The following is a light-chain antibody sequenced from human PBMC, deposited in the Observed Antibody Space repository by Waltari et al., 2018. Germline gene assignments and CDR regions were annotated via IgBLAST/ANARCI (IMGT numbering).Light chain of an antibody. V-gene: IGKV1-33*01. J-gene: IGKJ3*01. Sequence: DIQMTQSPSSLSASVGDRVTITCRASQSISSYLKWYQQKPGKAPKLLISAASNMATGLPARFSGSGSGTDFTVTISSLQPEDIATYYCQQHSNLPLTFGPGTKVEIK. CDR1: QSISSY. CDR2: AAS. CDR3: QQHSNLPLT.